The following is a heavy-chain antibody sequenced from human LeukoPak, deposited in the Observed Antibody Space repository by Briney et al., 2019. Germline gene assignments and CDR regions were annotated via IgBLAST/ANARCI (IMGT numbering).Heavy chain of an antibody. J-gene: IGHJ6*02. CDR2: VYYSGST. D-gene: IGHD4-17*01. CDR3: ARDTTTTALYGMDV. Sequence: SETLSLTCTVSGGSLSGFYWSWIRQPPGKGLEWIGYVYYSGSTTYNPSLKSRVTISVDTSRNQFSLILGSVTAADTAVYYCARDTTTTALYGMDVWGQGTTVTVSS. CDR1: GGSLSGFY. V-gene: IGHV4-59*01.